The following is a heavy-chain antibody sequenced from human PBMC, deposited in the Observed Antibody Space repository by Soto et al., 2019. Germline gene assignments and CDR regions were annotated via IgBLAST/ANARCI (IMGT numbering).Heavy chain of an antibody. J-gene: IGHJ3*02. CDR2: ISAYNGNT. Sequence: GASVKASCEASGYMITSNGISWLRQAPEQGLEWMGWISAYNGNTNYAQKLQGRVTMTTDTSTSTAYMELRSLRSDDTAVYYCARDPPHYYDFWSGPPLDAFDIWGQGTMVTVS. CDR1: GYMITSNG. CDR3: ARDPPHYYDFWSGPPLDAFDI. V-gene: IGHV1-18*01. D-gene: IGHD3-3*01.